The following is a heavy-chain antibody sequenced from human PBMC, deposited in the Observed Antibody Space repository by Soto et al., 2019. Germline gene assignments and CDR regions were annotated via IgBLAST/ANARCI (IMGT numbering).Heavy chain of an antibody. J-gene: IGHJ6*02. CDR2: ISGSGGTT. D-gene: IGHD3-9*01. CDR3: AKNVWGITIFGGMDV. CDR1: GFTFSSSA. V-gene: IGHV3-23*01. Sequence: EVQLLESGGGLVQPGGSLRLSCAASGFTFSSSAMSWVRQAPGKGLEWVSAISGSGGTTYYADSVKGRFTISRDNSKNTLYLQMNGLRAEDTAVYYCAKNVWGITIFGGMDVWGQGTTVTVSS.